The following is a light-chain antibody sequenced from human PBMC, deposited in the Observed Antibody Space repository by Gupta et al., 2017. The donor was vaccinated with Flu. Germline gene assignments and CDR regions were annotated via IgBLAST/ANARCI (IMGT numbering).Light chain of an antibody. Sequence: IHMTQSPSSLSAFVGDRVTITCQASRDISIHLHWYQQKAGKAPKLLIFDTSNLKTGVPSRFSVGGSGADFTLTISDMQPEDTATYYCQQYYVTPFSFGQGTQLEIK. CDR3: QQYYVTPFS. J-gene: IGKJ2*03. CDR1: RDISIH. CDR2: DTS. V-gene: IGKV1-33*01.